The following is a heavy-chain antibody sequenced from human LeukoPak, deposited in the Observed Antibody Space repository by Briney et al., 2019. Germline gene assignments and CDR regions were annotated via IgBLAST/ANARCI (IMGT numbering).Heavy chain of an antibody. CDR3: AKGAVDYYDSSGYYPFDY. Sequence: PGGSLRLSCAASGFTFSSYGMHWVRQAPGKGLEWVAVIWYDGSNKYYADSVKGRFTISRDNSKNTLYPQMNSLRAEDTAVYYCAKGAVDYYDSSGYYPFDYRGQGTLVTVSS. V-gene: IGHV3-33*06. CDR2: IWYDGSNK. CDR1: GFTFSSYG. D-gene: IGHD3-22*01. J-gene: IGHJ4*02.